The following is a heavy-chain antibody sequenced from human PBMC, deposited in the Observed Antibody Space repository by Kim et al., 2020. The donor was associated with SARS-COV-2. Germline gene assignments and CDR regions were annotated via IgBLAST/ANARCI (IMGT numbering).Heavy chain of an antibody. D-gene: IGHD2-15*01. V-gene: IGHV3-49*03. CDR2: IRSKAYGGTT. J-gene: IGHJ3*02. CDR3: TRLGSMVSSIGYCSGGSCYPAGIQRRFVAFDI. CDR1: GFTFGDYA. Sequence: GGSLRLSCTASGFTFGDYAMSWFRQAPGKGLEWVGFIRSKAYGGTTEYAASVKGRFTISRDDSKSIAYLQMNSLKTEDTAVYYCTRLGSMVSSIGYCSGGSCYPAGIQRRFVAFDIWGQGTMVTVSS.